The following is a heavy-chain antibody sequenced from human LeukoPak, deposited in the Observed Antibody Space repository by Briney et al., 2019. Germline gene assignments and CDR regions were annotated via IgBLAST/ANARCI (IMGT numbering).Heavy chain of an antibody. V-gene: IGHV3-23*01. CDR3: AKSSGPGGYYYYGMDV. J-gene: IGHJ6*02. D-gene: IGHD3-22*01. CDR2: ISGNGGIT. CDR1: EFTFSTYA. Sequence: GGSLRLSCEASEFTFSTYAMHWVRQAPGKGLEWVSGISGNGGITYYADSVRDRFTISRDNSKNTLYLQMNSLRAEDTAVYYCAKSSGPGGYYYYGMDVWGQGTTVTVSS.